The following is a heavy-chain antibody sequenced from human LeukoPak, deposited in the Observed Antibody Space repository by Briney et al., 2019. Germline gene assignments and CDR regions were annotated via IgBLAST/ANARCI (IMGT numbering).Heavy chain of an antibody. CDR1: GGSFSGYY. D-gene: IGHD1-1*01. V-gene: IGHV4-34*01. Sequence: SETLSLTCAVYGGSFSGYYWSWIRQPPGKGLEWIGKINHSGSTNYNPSLKSRVTISVDTSKNQFSLKLSSVTAADTAVYYCARGRGGTYYFDYWGQGTLVTVSS. CDR2: INHSGST. CDR3: ARGRGGTYYFDY. J-gene: IGHJ4*02.